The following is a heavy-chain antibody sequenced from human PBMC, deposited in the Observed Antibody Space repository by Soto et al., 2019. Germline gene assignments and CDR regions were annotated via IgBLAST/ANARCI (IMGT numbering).Heavy chain of an antibody. D-gene: IGHD3-10*01. V-gene: IGHV3-21*01. CDR3: ARDGEAHFGLDV. CDR1: GFTFSTYS. Sequence: PGGSLRLSCTASGFTFSTYSLNWVRQAPGKGLEWVSFITGSSGHKFYADSLRGRFTISRDNAKNSLYLQMNNLRAKDTAIYYCARDGEAHFGLDVWGQGTTVTVSS. J-gene: IGHJ6*02. CDR2: ITGSSGHK.